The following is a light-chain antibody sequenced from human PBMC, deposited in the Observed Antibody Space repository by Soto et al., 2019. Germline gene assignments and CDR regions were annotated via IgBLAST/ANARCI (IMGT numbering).Light chain of an antibody. CDR1: QSISNN. Sequence: IVMTQSPATLSLSPGEKATLSCRASQSISNNFAWFQQKPGQVPRLLIYGASNRATGVSARFSGSGSGTEFTLTISSLQSEDFVVYYCLQYHYWWTFGQGTKVEIK. CDR3: LQYHYWWT. CDR2: GAS. J-gene: IGKJ1*01. V-gene: IGKV3-15*01.